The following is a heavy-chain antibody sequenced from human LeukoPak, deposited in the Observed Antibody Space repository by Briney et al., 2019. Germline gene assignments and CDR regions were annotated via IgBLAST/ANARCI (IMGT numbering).Heavy chain of an antibody. D-gene: IGHD6-6*01. V-gene: IGHV3-48*03. CDR3: ARAGSSSTFDY. CDR1: GFTFSSYE. J-gene: IGHJ4*02. CDR2: ISSSGSTI. Sequence: GGSLRLSCAASGFTFSSYEMNWVRQAPGKGLEWVSYISSSGSTIYYADSVKGRFTISRDNAKNSLYLQMNSLRAEDTAVYYCARAGSSSTFDYWGQGTLVTVSS.